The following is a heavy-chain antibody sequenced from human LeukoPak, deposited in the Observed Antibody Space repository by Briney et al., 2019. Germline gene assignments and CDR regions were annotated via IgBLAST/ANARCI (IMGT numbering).Heavy chain of an antibody. CDR2: MNPNTANT. D-gene: IGHD1-26*01. Sequence: ASVKVSCKASGYTFTSYDTNWVRQAPGQGLEWMGWMNPNTANTGYAQKFQGRATITRNTSISTSYMELNSLRPEDTAAYYCARGEYSGSYYYFAYWGQGTLVTVSS. CDR3: ARGEYSGSYYYFAY. CDR1: GYTFTSYD. V-gene: IGHV1-8*01. J-gene: IGHJ4*02.